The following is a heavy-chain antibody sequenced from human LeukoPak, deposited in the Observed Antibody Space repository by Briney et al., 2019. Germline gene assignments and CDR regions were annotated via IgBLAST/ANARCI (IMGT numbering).Heavy chain of an antibody. J-gene: IGHJ6*03. Sequence: PSETLSLTCTVSGGSISSYYLNWIRQPAGKGLEWIGRIYTSGSTNYNPSLKSRVTMSVDTSKNQFSLKLTSVTAADTAVYYCARGSTMVRGVTTAYYYYYYMDVWGKGTTVTISS. D-gene: IGHD3-10*01. CDR2: IYTSGST. CDR1: GGSISSYY. CDR3: ARGSTMVRGVTTAYYYYYYMDV. V-gene: IGHV4-4*07.